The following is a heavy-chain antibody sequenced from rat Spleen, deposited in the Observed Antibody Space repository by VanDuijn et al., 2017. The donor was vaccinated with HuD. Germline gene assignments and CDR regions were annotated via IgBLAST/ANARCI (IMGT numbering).Heavy chain of an antibody. Sequence: EVQVVESGGGLVQPGRSLKLSCAASGFTFSDYYMAWVRQAPTKGLEWVASISYDGGNTYYRDSVKGRFTLSRDNAKSTLYLQMDSLRSEDTATYYCATAGTRISRFAYWGQGTLVTVSS. J-gene: IGHJ3*01. CDR3: ATAGTRISRFAY. CDR2: ISYDGGNT. D-gene: IGHD1-4*01. V-gene: IGHV5-20*01. CDR1: GFTFSDYY.